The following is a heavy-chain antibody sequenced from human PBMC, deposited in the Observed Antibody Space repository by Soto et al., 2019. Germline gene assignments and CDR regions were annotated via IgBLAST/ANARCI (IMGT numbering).Heavy chain of an antibody. CDR3: ARENSSYGSGTYYFYGMDV. Sequence: QVQLVQSEDEVKKPGASVKVSCKTSGYIFTSYGISWVRQAPGQGLEWMGWISTHNGNTNYAQKLQDRVTMTTDTSTSTGYMELRSLRSDDTAVYYCARENSSYGSGTYYFYGMDVCGHGTTVTVSS. CDR1: GYIFTSYG. CDR2: ISTHNGNT. D-gene: IGHD3-10*01. J-gene: IGHJ6*02. V-gene: IGHV1-18*01.